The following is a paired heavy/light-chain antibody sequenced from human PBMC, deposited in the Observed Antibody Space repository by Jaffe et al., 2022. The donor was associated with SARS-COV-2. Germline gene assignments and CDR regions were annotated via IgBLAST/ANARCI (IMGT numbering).Heavy chain of an antibody. D-gene: IGHD3-9*01. V-gene: IGHV2-5*02. J-gene: IGHJ3*02. Sequence: QITLKESGPTLVKPTQTLTLTCTFSEFSLSTSGVGVGWIRQPPGKALEWLALIYWDDDKRYSPSLKSRLTITKDTSKNQVVLTMTNMDPVDTATYYCAHRLLLLTDWSDAFDIWGQGTMVTVSS. CDR3: AHRLLLLTDWSDAFDI. CDR1: EFSLSTSGVG. CDR2: IYWDDDK.
Light chain of an antibody. CDR2: GAS. Sequence: EIVLTQSPGTLPLSPGERATLSCRASQSVSSSYLAWYQQKPGQAPRLLIYGASSRATGIPDRFSGSGSGTDFTLTISRLEPEDFAVYYCQQYGSSRLTFGGGTKVEIK. V-gene: IGKV3-20*01. CDR3: QQYGSSRLT. J-gene: IGKJ4*01. CDR1: QSVSSSY.